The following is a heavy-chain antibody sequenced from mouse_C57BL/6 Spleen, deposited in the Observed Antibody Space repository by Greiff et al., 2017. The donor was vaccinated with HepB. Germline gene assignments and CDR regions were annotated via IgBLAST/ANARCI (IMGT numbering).Heavy chain of an antibody. CDR2: IDPETGGT. J-gene: IGHJ2*01. D-gene: IGHD1-2*01. V-gene: IGHV1-15*01. CDR3: TRDGLRPYYFDY. CDR1: GYTFTDYE. Sequence: QVQLQQSGAELVRPGASVTLSCKASGYTFTDYEMHWVKQTPVHGLEWIGAIDPETGGTAYNQKFKGKAILTADKSSSTAYMELRSLTSEDSAVYYCTRDGLRPYYFDYWGQGTTLTVSS.